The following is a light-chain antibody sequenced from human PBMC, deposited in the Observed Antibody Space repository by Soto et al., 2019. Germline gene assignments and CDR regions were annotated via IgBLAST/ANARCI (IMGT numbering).Light chain of an antibody. CDR3: QQYNDWPLT. CDR2: GAS. CDR1: QSVTYN. J-gene: IGKJ4*01. Sequence: EVVMTQSPATLSVSPGERATLSCRASQSVTYNLAWYQQKPGQAPRLLIYGASTRATGIPARFSGSGSGTEFTLTISSLQSEDFAVYYCQQYNDWPLTFGGGTKVVIK. V-gene: IGKV3-15*01.